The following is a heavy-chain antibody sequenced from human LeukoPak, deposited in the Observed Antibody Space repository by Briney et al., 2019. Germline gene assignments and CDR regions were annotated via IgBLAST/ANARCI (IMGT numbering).Heavy chain of an antibody. D-gene: IGHD6-19*01. Sequence: PGGSLRLSCAASGFIFTDYWMTWVLQAPGKGLEWVAIIKKDGSEKYYVDSVKGRFTISRDNTKNSVYLQMNSLGAEDTAVYFCAGGGGWVFGLWGQGTLVTVSS. J-gene: IGHJ4*02. CDR3: AGGGGWVFGL. V-gene: IGHV3-7*01. CDR1: GFIFTDYW. CDR2: IKKDGSEK.